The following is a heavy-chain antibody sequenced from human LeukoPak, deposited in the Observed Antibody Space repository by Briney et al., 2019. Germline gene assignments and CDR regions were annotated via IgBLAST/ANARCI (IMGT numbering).Heavy chain of an antibody. D-gene: IGHD2-15*01. CDR2: IYYSGST. CDR3: ARHLRPSAYCSGGSCYSYYFDY. Sequence: SETLSLTCTVSGGSISSYYWSWIRQPPGKGLEWIGYIYYSGSTNYNPSLKSRVTISVDTSKNQFSLKLSSVTAADTAVYYCARHLRPSAYCSGGSCYSYYFDYWGQGTLVTVSS. CDR1: GGSISSYY. J-gene: IGHJ4*02. V-gene: IGHV4-59*08.